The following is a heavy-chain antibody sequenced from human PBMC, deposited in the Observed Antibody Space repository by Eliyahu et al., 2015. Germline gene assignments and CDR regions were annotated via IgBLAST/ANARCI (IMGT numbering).Heavy chain of an antibody. D-gene: IGHD5/OR15-5a*01. CDR2: LTSDTRTI. J-gene: IGHJ4*02. CDR3: VRSVKEFNFDQ. V-gene: IGHV3-48*01. CDR1: GFTFSIYS. Sequence: EVQLVESGGGLVQSGGSLXLSCAASGFTFSIYSMNWVRQAPRKGVGYISYLTSDTRTIFYADSVKGRFTIFRDNDKNLLYLQMNNLRAEDTAVYYCVRSVKEFNFDQWGRGTLVTVSS.